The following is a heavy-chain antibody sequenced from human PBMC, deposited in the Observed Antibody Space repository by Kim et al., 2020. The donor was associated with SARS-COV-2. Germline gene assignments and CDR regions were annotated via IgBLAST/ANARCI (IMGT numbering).Heavy chain of an antibody. D-gene: IGHD3-22*01. J-gene: IGHJ4*02. CDR1: GFTFSSYA. Sequence: GGSLRLSCAASGFTFSSYAMYWVRQAPGKGLEWVAVISYDGSNKYYADSVKGRFTISRDNSKNTLYLQMNSLRAEDTAVYYCARSHYYDSSGYYPDYWGQGTLVTVSS. CDR2: ISYDGSNK. CDR3: ARSHYYDSSGYYPDY. V-gene: IGHV3-30-3*01.